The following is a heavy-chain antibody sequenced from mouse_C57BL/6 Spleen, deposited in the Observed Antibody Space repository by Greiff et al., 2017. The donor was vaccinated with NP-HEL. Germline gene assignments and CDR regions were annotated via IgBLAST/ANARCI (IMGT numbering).Heavy chain of an antibody. Sequence: VHVKQSGPELVKPGASVKISCKASGYTFTDYYMNWVKQSHGKSLEWIGDINPNNGGTSYNQQFMGKATLTVDKSSSTAYMELRSLTSEDSAVYYCASITTVNYFDYWGQGTTLTVSS. J-gene: IGHJ2*01. V-gene: IGHV1-26*01. CDR2: INPNNGGT. D-gene: IGHD1-1*01. CDR1: GYTFTDYY. CDR3: ASITTVNYFDY.